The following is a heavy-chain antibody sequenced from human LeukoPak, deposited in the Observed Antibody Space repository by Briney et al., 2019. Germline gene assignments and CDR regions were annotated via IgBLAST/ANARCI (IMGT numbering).Heavy chain of an antibody. CDR1: NYSISSDYY. CDR3: ARLRGYCSGGSCREYFQH. D-gene: IGHD2-15*01. V-gene: IGHV4-38-2*02. Sequence: SETLSLTCTVSNYSISSDYYWGWIRQPPGKGLEWIGEINHSGSTNYNPSLKSRVTISVDTSKNQFSLKLSSVTAADTAVYYCARLRGYCSGGSCREYFQHWGQGTLVTVSS. CDR2: INHSGST. J-gene: IGHJ1*01.